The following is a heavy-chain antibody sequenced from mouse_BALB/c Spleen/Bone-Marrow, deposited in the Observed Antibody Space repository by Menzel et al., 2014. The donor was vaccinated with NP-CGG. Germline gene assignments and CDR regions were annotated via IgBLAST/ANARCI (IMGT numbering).Heavy chain of an antibody. D-gene: IGHD3-2*01. Sequence: VKLQESGAELMKPGASVKISCKATGYTFSSYWIEWVKQRPGHGLEWIGGILPGSDSTNYNENFKGKATFTADTSSNTAYMQLNSLTSEASAVYFCARDSSDYLAWFAYWGQGTLVTVSA. CDR2: ILPGSDST. CDR1: GYTFSSYW. J-gene: IGHJ3*01. CDR3: ARDSSDYLAWFAY. V-gene: IGHV1-9*01.